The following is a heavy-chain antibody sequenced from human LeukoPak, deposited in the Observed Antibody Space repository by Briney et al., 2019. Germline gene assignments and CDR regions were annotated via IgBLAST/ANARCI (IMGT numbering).Heavy chain of an antibody. J-gene: IGHJ6*02. Sequence: SETLSLTCAVYGGSFSGYYWSWIRQPPGKGLEWIGEINHSGSTNYNPSLKSRVTISVDTSKNQFSLKLSSVTAADTAVYYCARGGAAAGIHYYYYYGMDVWGQGTTVTVSS. V-gene: IGHV4-34*01. D-gene: IGHD6-13*01. CDR3: ARGGAAAGIHYYYYYGMDV. CDR1: GGSFSGYY. CDR2: INHSGST.